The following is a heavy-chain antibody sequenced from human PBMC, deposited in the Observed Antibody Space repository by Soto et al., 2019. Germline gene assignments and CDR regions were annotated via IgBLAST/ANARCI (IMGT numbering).Heavy chain of an antibody. J-gene: IGHJ4*02. D-gene: IGHD2-15*01. Sequence: GGSLRLSCAASGFTFSSYAMSWVRQAPGKGLEWVSAISGSGGSTYYADSVKGRFTISRDNSKNTLYLQMNSLRAEDTAVYYCAKDAYIVGPRRERFDYWGQGTLVTVSS. CDR1: GFTFSSYA. V-gene: IGHV3-23*01. CDR3: AKDAYIVGPRRERFDY. CDR2: ISGSGGST.